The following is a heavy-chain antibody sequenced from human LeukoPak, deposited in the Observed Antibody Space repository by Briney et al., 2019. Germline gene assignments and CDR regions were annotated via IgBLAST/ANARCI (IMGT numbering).Heavy chain of an antibody. J-gene: IGHJ4*02. D-gene: IGHD5-24*01. CDR3: ARTFQSGDGYKVGYFDY. Sequence: PGGSLRLSCAASGFTFSNSYMSWVRQAPGKGLEWVSIVDISGFTYYADSVKGRFIISRDNSKNTLYLQMNTRRGEDTAVYYCARTFQSGDGYKVGYFDYWGQGTLVTVSS. V-gene: IGHV3-53*01. CDR2: VDISGFT. CDR1: GFTFSNSY.